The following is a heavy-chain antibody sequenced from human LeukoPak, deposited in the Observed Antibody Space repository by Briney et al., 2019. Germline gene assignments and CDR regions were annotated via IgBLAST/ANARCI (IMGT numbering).Heavy chain of an antibody. CDR1: GYTLTRFY. CDR2: INPTGGST. D-gene: IGHD3-10*01. J-gene: IGHJ3*02. Sequence: GASVKVSCKASGYTLTRFYMHWVRQAPGQGLEWMGIINPTGGSTNYAQKFQGRVTMTRDTSTSTVYMALSSLRSEDTAVYYCARESPRLLLWFGEESAFDIWGQGTMATVSS. CDR3: ARESPRLLLWFGEESAFDI. V-gene: IGHV1-46*01.